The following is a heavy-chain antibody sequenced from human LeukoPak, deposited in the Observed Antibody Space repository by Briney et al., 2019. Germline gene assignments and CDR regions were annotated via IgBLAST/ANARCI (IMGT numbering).Heavy chain of an antibody. Sequence: SETLSLTCNVSGVSIISYYWSWIGLPAAKELDWIGRIYSNGITNYNPSLQSRITMSVDTSKKELSLKLSYVTAADTAVYYGAGSPNFYYYYMPVWGKGTTVTVSS. CDR1: GVSIISYY. J-gene: IGHJ6*03. CDR3: AGSPNFYYYYMPV. V-gene: IGHV4-4*07. CDR2: IYSNGIT.